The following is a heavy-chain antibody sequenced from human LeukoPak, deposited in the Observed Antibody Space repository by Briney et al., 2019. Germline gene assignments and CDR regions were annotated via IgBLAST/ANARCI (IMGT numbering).Heavy chain of an antibody. CDR3: ARDGGSSSWTDDYYYYYMDV. Sequence: GGSLRLSCAASGFTFSSYSMNWVRQAPGKGLEWVSYISSSSSTIYYADSVKGRFTISRDNAKNSLYLQMNSLRAEDTAVYYCARDGGSSSWTDDYYYYYMDVWGKGTTVTVSS. V-gene: IGHV3-48*04. J-gene: IGHJ6*03. CDR1: GFTFSSYS. D-gene: IGHD6-13*01. CDR2: ISSSSSTI.